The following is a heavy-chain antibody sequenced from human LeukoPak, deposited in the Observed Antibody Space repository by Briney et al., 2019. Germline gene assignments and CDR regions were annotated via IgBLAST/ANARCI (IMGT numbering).Heavy chain of an antibody. CDR1: GDPVTGFS. D-gene: IGHD5-18*01. V-gene: IGHV1-24*01. J-gene: IGHJ4*02. Sequence: ASVKVSCKVSGDPVTGFSIHWVRQAPGHGLEWMGGFDPEDGARIFAQKFQGRVTMTEDTSTDTAYMDLSSLRSEDTAVYYCATGYTYDYSLYWGQGTLVTVSS. CDR2: FDPEDGAR. CDR3: ATGYTYDYSLY.